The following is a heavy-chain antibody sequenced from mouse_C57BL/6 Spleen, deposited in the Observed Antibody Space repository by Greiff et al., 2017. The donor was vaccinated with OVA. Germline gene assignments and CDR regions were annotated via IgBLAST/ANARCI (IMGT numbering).Heavy chain of an antibody. V-gene: IGHV1-42*01. D-gene: IGHD3-3*01. J-gene: IGHJ3*01. CDR2: INPSTGGT. Sequence: EVQLQQSGPELVKPGASVKISCKASGYSFTGYYMNWVKQSPEKSLEWIGEINPSTGGTTYNQKFKAKATLTVDKSSSTAYMQLKSLTSEDSAVCYCARGGTGTWLAYWGQGTLVTVSA. CDR1: GYSFTGYY. CDR3: ARGGTGTWLAY.